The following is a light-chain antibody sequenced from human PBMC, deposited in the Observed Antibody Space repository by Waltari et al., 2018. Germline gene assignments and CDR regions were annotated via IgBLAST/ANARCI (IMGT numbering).Light chain of an antibody. CDR1: SIDVGNYNL. J-gene: IGLJ2*01. Sequence: QSALTQPASVSGSPGQSITISCTGTSIDVGNYNLVSWYQKHPGKAPKLMIYEVNKRPSGVSNRFAGSKSGNTASLTISGLQAEDEADYYCSSYAGSNTYMIFGGGTKLTVL. CDR3: SSYAGSNTYMI. CDR2: EVN. V-gene: IGLV2-23*02.